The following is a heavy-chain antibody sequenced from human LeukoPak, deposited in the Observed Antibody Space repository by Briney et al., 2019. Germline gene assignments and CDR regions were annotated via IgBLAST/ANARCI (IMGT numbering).Heavy chain of an antibody. J-gene: IGHJ4*02. Sequence: SETLSLTCAVYGGSFSGYYWSRIRQPPGKGLEWIGYIYYSGSTYYNPSLKSRVTISVDTSKNQFSLKLSSVTAADTAVYYCARNAGQVDYWGQGTLVTVSS. CDR2: IYYSGST. CDR1: GGSFSGYY. V-gene: IGHV4-30-4*01. CDR3: ARNAGQVDY.